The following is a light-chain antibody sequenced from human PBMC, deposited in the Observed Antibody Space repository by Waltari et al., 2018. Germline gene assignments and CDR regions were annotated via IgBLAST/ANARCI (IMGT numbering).Light chain of an antibody. CDR2: GHN. V-gene: IGLV1-40*01. J-gene: IGLJ2*01. Sequence: QSVLTQPPSVSGAPGQRVTISCAGSSSNIGATYDVHWYQQRPGTAPKLLIYGHNNRPSGVPDRFSGSKSGTSASLAITGLQAEDEADYYCQSYDNRLSGVIFGGGTRLTVL. CDR1: SSNIGATYD. CDR3: QSYDNRLSGVI.